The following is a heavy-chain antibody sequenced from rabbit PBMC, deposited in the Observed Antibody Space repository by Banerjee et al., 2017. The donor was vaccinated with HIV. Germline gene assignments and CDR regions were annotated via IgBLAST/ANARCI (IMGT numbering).Heavy chain of an antibody. V-gene: IGHV1S45*01. CDR2: IDPFFGTT. J-gene: IGHJ4*01. CDR3: VRLVDYNDYVVNL. CDR1: GFSFSNKYV. D-gene: IGHD2-1*01. Sequence: QEQLEESGGDLVKPEGSLTLTCTASGFSFSNKYVMCWVRQAPGKGLEWIGYIDPFFGTTYYASWVNGRFTISSHNAQNTVSLKMTSLTAADTATYFCVRLVDYNDYVVNLWGPGTLVTVS.